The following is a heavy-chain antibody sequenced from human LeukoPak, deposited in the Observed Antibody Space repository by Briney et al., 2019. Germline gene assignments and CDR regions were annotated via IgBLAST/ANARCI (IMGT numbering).Heavy chain of an antibody. CDR2: IKRDGSEK. Sequence: GGSLRLSCAASGFTFSSYWMTWVRQAPGKGLEWVANIKRDGSEKHYVDSVKGRFTISRDNAKNSLYLQMNSLRAEDTAVYYCARGQLALSVGIDYWGQGTLVTVSS. J-gene: IGHJ4*02. D-gene: IGHD6-6*01. CDR1: GFTFSSYW. CDR3: ARGQLALSVGIDY. V-gene: IGHV3-7*01.